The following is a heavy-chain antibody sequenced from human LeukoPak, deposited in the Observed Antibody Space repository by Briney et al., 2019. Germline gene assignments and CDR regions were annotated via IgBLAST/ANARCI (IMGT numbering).Heavy chain of an antibody. V-gene: IGHV3-23*01. J-gene: IGHJ3*02. CDR1: GFTFNNYA. CDR3: AKDLGIQLWYDAFDI. Sequence: GGSLRLSCSASGFTFNNYALTWVRQTPGKGLECVSAISGDGVSPYYADSVRGRFTISRDNSKNTLYLQMNSLRAEDTAVYYCAKDLGIQLWYDAFDIWGQGTMVTVSS. CDR2: ISGDGVSP. D-gene: IGHD5-18*01.